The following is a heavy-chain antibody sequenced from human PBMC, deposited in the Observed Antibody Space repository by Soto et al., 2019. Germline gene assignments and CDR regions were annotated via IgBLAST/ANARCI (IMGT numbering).Heavy chain of an antibody. V-gene: IGHV3-53*01. CDR3: ARLGPYGSETYSFRYNWFDP. CDR2: IYSGGNS. CDR1: GLTFGDYA. J-gene: IGHJ5*02. D-gene: IGHD3-10*01. Sequence: GGSLRLSCTASGLTFGDYAMSWFRQAPGKGLDWVSVIYSGGNSYYAVSVQGRFTISRDNSKNTVYLQMNSLRGEDTAIYYCARLGPYGSETYSFRYNWFDPWGQGTLVTVSS.